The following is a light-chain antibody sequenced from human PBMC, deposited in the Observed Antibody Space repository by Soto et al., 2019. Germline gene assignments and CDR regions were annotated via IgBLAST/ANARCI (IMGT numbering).Light chain of an antibody. J-gene: IGLJ1*01. CDR3: CSYAGSYTLGV. Sequence: QSALTQPASVSGSAGQSITISCSGTMRDVGAYNLVSWYQQHPGTAPKLIIYEVRNRPSGISSRFSGSRSGNTASLTISGLQSEDEADYYCCSYAGSYTLGVFGTGTKVTVL. V-gene: IGLV2-14*01. CDR1: MRDVGAYNL. CDR2: EVR.